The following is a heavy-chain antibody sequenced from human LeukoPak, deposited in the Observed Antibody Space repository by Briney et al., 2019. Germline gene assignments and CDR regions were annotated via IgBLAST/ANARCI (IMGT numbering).Heavy chain of an antibody. CDR2: IYHNGNT. D-gene: IGHD6-19*01. V-gene: IGHV4-38-2*02. Sequence: SETLSLTCTVSGYSISSGYYWGWIRQPPGKGLEWIGNIYHNGNTYSDPSLKSRVTISVDTSNNQFSLKLRSVTAADTAVYFCVRVEGTVGWSENFQHWGQGTLVTVSS. CDR1: GYSISSGYY. J-gene: IGHJ1*01. CDR3: VRVEGTVGWSENFQH.